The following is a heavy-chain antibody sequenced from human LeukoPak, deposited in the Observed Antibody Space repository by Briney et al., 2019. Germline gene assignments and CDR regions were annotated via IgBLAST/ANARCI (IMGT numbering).Heavy chain of an antibody. CDR3: ARRMTLPEILTGDY. Sequence: PGGSLRLSCAASGFTFSDYYMSWIRQTPGKGLEWVSYISSSGSTIYYADSVKGRFTISRDNAKNSLYLQMNSLRAEDTAVYYCARRMTLPEILTGDYWGQGTLVTVSS. CDR1: GFTFSDYY. CDR2: ISSSGSTI. D-gene: IGHD3-9*01. J-gene: IGHJ4*02. V-gene: IGHV3-11*04.